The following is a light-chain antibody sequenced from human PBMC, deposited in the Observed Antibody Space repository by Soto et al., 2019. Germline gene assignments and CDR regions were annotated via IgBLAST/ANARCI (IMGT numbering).Light chain of an antibody. Sequence: EIVLTQSPGPLSLSPGERATLSCSASQSVRSSYLAWYQQKPGQAPRLLIYGASSRTTGIPDRFSGSGSGTDFTLTISRLEPEDFAVYYCQPYGSSPPYTCGQGTELEIK. CDR2: GAS. CDR1: QSVRSSY. CDR3: QPYGSSPPYT. V-gene: IGKV3-20*01. J-gene: IGKJ2*01.